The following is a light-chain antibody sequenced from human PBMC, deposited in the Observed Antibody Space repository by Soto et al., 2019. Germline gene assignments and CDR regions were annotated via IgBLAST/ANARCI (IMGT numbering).Light chain of an antibody. CDR3: QQYASSGWT. V-gene: IGKV3-20*01. CDR2: GAS. J-gene: IGKJ1*01. CDR1: QSVSSSY. Sequence: IVLTPSPGTLSLSPWERATLSCRASQSVSSSYLAWYQQKPGQAPRLLIYGASSRATGIPDRFSGSGSGTDFTLTISRLEPEDFAVYYCQQYASSGWTFGQGTKVDIK.